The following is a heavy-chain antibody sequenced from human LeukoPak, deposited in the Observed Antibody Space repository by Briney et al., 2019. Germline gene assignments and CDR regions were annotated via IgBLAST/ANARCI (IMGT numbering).Heavy chain of an antibody. V-gene: IGHV3-23*01. CDR2: TSGSGGST. CDR3: AKSGSYSGAFDI. D-gene: IGHD1-26*01. J-gene: IGHJ3*02. CDR1: GFTFSSYA. Sequence: GGSLRLSCAASGFTFSSYAMSWVRQAPGKGLEWVSATSGSGGSTYYADSVKGRFTISRGNSKNTLYLQMNSLRAEDTAVYYCAKSGSYSGAFDIWGQGTMVTVSS.